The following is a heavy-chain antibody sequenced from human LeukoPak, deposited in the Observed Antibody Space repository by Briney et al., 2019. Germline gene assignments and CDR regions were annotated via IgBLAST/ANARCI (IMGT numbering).Heavy chain of an antibody. V-gene: IGHV4-34*01. CDR1: GGSFSGYY. Sequence: SETLSLTCAVYGGSFSGYYWSWIRQPPGKGLEWIGEINHSGSTNYNPSLKSRVTISVDTSKNQFSLKLSSVTAADTAVYYCARGVTMIVVVISLSWFDPWGQGTLVTVSS. CDR3: ARGVTMIVVVISLSWFDP. J-gene: IGHJ5*02. D-gene: IGHD3-22*01. CDR2: INHSGST.